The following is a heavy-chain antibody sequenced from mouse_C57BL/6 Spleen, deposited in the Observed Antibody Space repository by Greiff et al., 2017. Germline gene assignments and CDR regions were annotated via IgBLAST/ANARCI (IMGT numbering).Heavy chain of an antibody. CDR3: TRSEIYDYDSSNYAMDY. Sequence: LQESGAELVRPGASVTLSCKASGYTFTDYEMHWVKQTPVHGLEWIGAIDPETGGTAYNQKLKGKAILTADKSSSTAYMELRSLTSEDSAVYYCTRSEIYDYDSSNYAMDYWGQGTSVTVSS. V-gene: IGHV1-15*01. CDR2: IDPETGGT. CDR1: GYTFTDYE. D-gene: IGHD2-4*01. J-gene: IGHJ4*01.